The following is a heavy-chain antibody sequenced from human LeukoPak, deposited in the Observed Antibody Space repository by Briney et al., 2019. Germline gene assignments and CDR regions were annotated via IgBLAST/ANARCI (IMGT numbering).Heavy chain of an antibody. D-gene: IGHD6-19*01. CDR2: INHSGST. V-gene: IGHV4-34*01. J-gene: IGHJ6*02. CDR3: ARGSGSGWYYYYYYYGMDV. Sequence: SETLSLTWAAYGGSFSGYYWSWIRQPPGKGLAWIGEINHSGSTNYNPSLRSRVTISVDTSKNQFSLKLSSVTAADTAVYYCARGSGSGWYYYYYYYGMDVWGQGTTVTVSS. CDR1: GGSFSGYY.